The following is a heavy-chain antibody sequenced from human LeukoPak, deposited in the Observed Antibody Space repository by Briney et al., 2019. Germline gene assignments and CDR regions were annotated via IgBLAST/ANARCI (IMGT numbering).Heavy chain of an antibody. CDR1: GGSISSSSYY. V-gene: IGHV4-61*02. CDR2: IYTSGST. Sequence: SETLSLTCTVSGGSISSSSYYWSWIRQPAGKGLEWIGRIYTSGSTNYNPSLKSRVTMSVDTSKNQFSLKLSSVTAADTAVYYCTRDHLNTRAYCSSTSCYDYWGQGTLVTVSS. CDR3: TRDHLNTRAYCSSTSCYDY. D-gene: IGHD2-2*01. J-gene: IGHJ4*02.